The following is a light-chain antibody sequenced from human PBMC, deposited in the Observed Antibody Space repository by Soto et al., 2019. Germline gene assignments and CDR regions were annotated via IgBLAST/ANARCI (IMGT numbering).Light chain of an antibody. V-gene: IGLV2-8*01. CDR2: EVS. Sequence: HSALTQPPSASGSPGQSVTLSCTGTSSDVGGYNYDSWYQQHPGKSPKLMIYEVSKRPSGVPDRFSGSKSGNTASLTVSGLQAEDEADYYCSSYAGSLYVFGTGTKLTVL. J-gene: IGLJ1*01. CDR3: SSYAGSLYV. CDR1: SSDVGGYNY.